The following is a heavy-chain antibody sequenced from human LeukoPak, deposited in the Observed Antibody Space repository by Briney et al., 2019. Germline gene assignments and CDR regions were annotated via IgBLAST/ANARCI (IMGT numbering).Heavy chain of an antibody. CDR3: AKAREATYYFDC. CDR1: GFTFSNYA. J-gene: IGHJ4*02. V-gene: IGHV3-23*01. D-gene: IGHD1-26*01. CDR2: ISGSGGNS. Sequence: GGPQSLSCAASGFTFSNYAMSWPRQAPGKGLEGVSTISGSGGNSYYADSVKGRFTISRDNSNNTLYLQMNSLRAEDTALYYCAKAREATYYFDCWGQGTLVTVSS.